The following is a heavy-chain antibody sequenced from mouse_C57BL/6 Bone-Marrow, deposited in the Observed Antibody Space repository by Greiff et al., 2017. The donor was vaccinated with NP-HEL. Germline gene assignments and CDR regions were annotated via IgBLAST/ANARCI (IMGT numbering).Heavy chain of an antibody. CDR3: ARKSLLSFYYAMDY. V-gene: IGHV1-52*01. CDR1: GYTFTSYW. CDR2: IDPSDSET. Sequence: QVQLQQPGAELVRPGSSVKLSCKASGYTFTSYWMHWVKQRPIQGLEWIGNIDPSDSETHYNQKFKDKATLNVDKSSSPAYMQLSSLTSEDSAVYYCARKSLLSFYYAMDYWGQGTSVTVSS. J-gene: IGHJ4*01. D-gene: IGHD2-10*01.